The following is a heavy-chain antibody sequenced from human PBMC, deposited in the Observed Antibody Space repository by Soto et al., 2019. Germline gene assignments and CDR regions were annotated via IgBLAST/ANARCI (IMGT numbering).Heavy chain of an antibody. CDR3: AHKGGRGAGMDV. V-gene: IGHV2-5*02. CDR1: GFSLSTSGVG. D-gene: IGHD2-15*01. Sequence: QITLKESGPTLVKPTQTLTLTCTFSGFSLSTSGVGVAWIRQPPGQALEWLALTYWDDDKHYSPSLKSRLTIPKDTSKNHVALTMTNMDPVDTGTDYCAHKGGRGAGMDVWGQGTTVTVSS. J-gene: IGHJ6*02. CDR2: TYWDDDK.